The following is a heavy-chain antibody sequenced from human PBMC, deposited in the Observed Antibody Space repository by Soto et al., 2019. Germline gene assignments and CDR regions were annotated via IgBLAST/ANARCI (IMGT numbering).Heavy chain of an antibody. V-gene: IGHV1-69*13. CDR2: IIPIFGTA. Sequence: SVKVSCKASGGTFSSYAISWVRQAPGQGLEWMGGIIPIFGTANYAQKFQGRVAITADESTSTAYMELSSLRSEDTAVYYCARVRQWLITFDYWGQGTLVTVSS. CDR3: ARVRQWLITFDY. D-gene: IGHD6-19*01. J-gene: IGHJ4*02. CDR1: GGTFSSYA.